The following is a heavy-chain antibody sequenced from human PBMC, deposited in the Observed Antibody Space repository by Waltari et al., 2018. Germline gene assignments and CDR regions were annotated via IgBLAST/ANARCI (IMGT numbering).Heavy chain of an antibody. CDR3: VRDLYGRDDV. CDR2: IKSDGSST. V-gene: IGHV3-74*01. J-gene: IGHJ3*01. Sequence: EVQLVESGGGLVQPGGSLRLSCEASGFTFSTFWMHWVRQLPGKGLVWVSHIKSDGSSTNYGDAVEGRLTISRDNAKNILYLQMNSLRAEDTAVYYCVRDLYGRDDVWGQGTMVTVSS. CDR1: GFTFSTFW. D-gene: IGHD2-8*01.